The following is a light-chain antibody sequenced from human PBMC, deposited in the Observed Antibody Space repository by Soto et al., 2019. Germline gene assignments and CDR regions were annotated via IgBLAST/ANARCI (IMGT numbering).Light chain of an antibody. Sequence: QSVLTQPPSASGTPGQRVTISCSGSSSNIGSNYVYWYRQLPGTAPKLLIYRNNQRPSGVPDRFSGSKSGTSASLAISGLRSEDEADYYCAAWDDSLSVFGTGTKVNVL. J-gene: IGLJ1*01. V-gene: IGLV1-47*01. CDR1: SSNIGSNY. CDR3: AAWDDSLSV. CDR2: RNN.